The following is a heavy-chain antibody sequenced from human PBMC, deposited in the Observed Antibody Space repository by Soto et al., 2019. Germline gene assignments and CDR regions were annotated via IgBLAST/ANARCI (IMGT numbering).Heavy chain of an antibody. Sequence: QITLKESGPALVKPTQPLTLTCTFSGFSLSTSGVGVGWIRQPPGKDLEWLAVIYWYDSKHYSPSLESRLTITKDTSTNQVVLTMTNMDPVDTATYFCAHKGYGDYPLDYWRQGTLVTLSS. D-gene: IGHD4-17*01. CDR3: AHKGYGDYPLDY. J-gene: IGHJ4*02. CDR1: GFSLSTSGVG. V-gene: IGHV2-5*01. CDR2: IYWYDSK.